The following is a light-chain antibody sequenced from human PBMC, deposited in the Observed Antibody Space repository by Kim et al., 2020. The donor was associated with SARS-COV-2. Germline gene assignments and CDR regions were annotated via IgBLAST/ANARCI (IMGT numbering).Light chain of an antibody. CDR1: GGNITDKY. J-gene: IGLJ2*01. V-gene: IGLV6-57*03. CDR3: QSYDISNVI. Sequence: GNTVTIDCTRTGGNITDKYVQWYQQRPGSAPTIGIYEDSERPSGVPDRFSGSIDTSSSSASLTISGLKTEDEADYYCQSYDISNVIFGGGTQLTVL. CDR2: EDS.